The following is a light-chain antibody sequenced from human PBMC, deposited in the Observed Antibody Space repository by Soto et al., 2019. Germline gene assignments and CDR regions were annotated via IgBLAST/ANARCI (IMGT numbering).Light chain of an antibody. CDR2: DVS. J-gene: IGLJ1*01. CDR3: SSYTISSTPYA. Sequence: QSALTQPASVSGSPGQSITISCTGTSSDIGGYNYVSWYQQHPGKAPKLMIYDVSNRPSGVSNRFSGSKSGNTASLTISGLQAEDEADYYCSSYTISSTPYAFGTGTKLTVL. V-gene: IGLV2-14*03. CDR1: SSDIGGYNY.